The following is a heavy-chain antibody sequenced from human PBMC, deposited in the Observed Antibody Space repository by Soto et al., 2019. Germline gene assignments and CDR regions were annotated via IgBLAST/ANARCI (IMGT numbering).Heavy chain of an antibody. J-gene: IGHJ6*02. V-gene: IGHV1-2*04. CDR2: INPDSGGT. Sequence: ASVKVSCKASGYTFTGYYMHWVRQAPGQGLEWMGWINPDSGGTNYAQKFQGWVTMTRDTSISTAYMELSRLRSDDTAVYYCARGIAVAGTWVGVGYYYYGMDVWGQGTTVTVSS. CDR3: ARGIAVAGTWVGVGYYYYGMDV. D-gene: IGHD6-19*01. CDR1: GYTFTGYY.